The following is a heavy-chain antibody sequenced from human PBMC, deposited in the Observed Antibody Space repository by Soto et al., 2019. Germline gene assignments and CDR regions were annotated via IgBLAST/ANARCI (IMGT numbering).Heavy chain of an antibody. V-gene: IGHV4-59*01. CDR3: ARDSGSDWNPGV. Sequence: PSETLSLTCTVSGGSLSSYYWSWIRQPPGKGLEWIGYIYYSGSTNYNPSLKSRVTISVDTSKNQFSLNLSAVTAADTAVYYCARDSGSDWNPGVWGQGTLVTVSS. J-gene: IGHJ4*02. CDR2: IYYSGST. D-gene: IGHD1-1*01. CDR1: GGSLSSYY.